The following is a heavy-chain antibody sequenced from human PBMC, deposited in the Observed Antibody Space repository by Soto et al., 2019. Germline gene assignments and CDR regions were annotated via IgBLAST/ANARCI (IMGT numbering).Heavy chain of an antibody. Sequence: GGSLRLSCVASGFSVSADDMSWVRQAPGKGLEWVGRIRSKANSYATAYAASVKGRFTISRDDSKNTAYLQMNSLKTEDTAVYYCTRTTTHYYYYYMDVWGKGTTVTVSS. CDR1: GFSVSADD. CDR2: IRSKANSYAT. CDR3: TRTTTHYYYYYMDV. J-gene: IGHJ6*03. V-gene: IGHV3-73*01. D-gene: IGHD1-1*01.